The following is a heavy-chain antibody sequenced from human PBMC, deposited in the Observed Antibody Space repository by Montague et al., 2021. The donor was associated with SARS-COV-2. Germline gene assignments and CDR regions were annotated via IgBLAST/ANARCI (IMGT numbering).Heavy chain of an antibody. J-gene: IGHJ1*01. CDR2: IYYSGST. Sequence: SETLSLTCTVSGGSLSSYYWSWIRQPPGKGLEWLGYIYYSGSTNYNPSLKSRVTISVDTSKNQFSLNLSSVTAADTAVYYCARHVYGSLTHFDHWGQGSLVTVSS. CDR1: GGSLSSYY. CDR3: ARHVYGSLTHFDH. D-gene: IGHD2-15*01. V-gene: IGHV4-59*08.